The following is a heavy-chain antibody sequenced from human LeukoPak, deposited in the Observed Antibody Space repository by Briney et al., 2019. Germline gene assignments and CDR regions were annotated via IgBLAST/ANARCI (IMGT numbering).Heavy chain of an antibody. V-gene: IGHV4-38-2*01. J-gene: IGHJ5*02. D-gene: IGHD2-2*01. CDR1: GYSISSGYY. Sequence: SETLSLTCAVSGYSISSGYYWGWIRQPPGKGLEWIGSIYHSGSTYYNPSLKSRVTISVDTSKNQFSLKLSSVTAADTAVYYCARRPIPADDWFDPGGQGTLVTVSS. CDR2: IYHSGST. CDR3: ARRPIPADDWFDP.